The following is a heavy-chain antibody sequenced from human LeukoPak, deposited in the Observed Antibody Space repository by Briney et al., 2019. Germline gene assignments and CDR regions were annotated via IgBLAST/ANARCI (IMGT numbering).Heavy chain of an antibody. CDR2: TYYRSQWYY. CDR3: ARELGGFDH. J-gene: IGHJ4*02. Sequence: SQTLSLTCAISGDSVSSNSAAWNWIRQSPSRGLEWLGRTYYRSQWYYEYGVSVKSRLTISTDTSKNQFSLQLNSVTPEDTAAYYCARELGGFDHWGQGTLVTVFS. V-gene: IGHV6-1*01. D-gene: IGHD3-16*01. CDR1: GDSVSSNSAA.